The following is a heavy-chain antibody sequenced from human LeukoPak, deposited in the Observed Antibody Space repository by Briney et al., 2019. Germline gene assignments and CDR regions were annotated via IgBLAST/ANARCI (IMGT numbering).Heavy chain of an antibody. CDR1: GGTFSSYA. J-gene: IGHJ6*03. CDR3: ARVSYGSGSYMGYCYYYMDV. V-gene: IGHV1-69*05. D-gene: IGHD3-10*01. CDR2: IIPIFGTA. Sequence: SVKVSCKASGGTFSSYAISWVRQAPGQGLEWMGGIIPIFGTANYAQKFQGRVTITTDESTSTAYMELSSLRSEDTAVYYCARVSYGSGSYMGYCYYYMDVWGKGTTVTVSS.